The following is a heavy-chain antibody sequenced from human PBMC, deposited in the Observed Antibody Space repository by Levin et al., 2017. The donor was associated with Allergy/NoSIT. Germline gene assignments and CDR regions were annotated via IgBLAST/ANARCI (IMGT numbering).Heavy chain of an antibody. CDR3: ARRSPLEGYDFWSGPNYYYDGMDV. V-gene: IGHV4-39*01. D-gene: IGHD3-3*01. J-gene: IGHJ6*02. CDR2: IYYSGST. Sequence: SETLSLTCTVSGGSISSSSYYWGWIRQPPGKGLEWIGSIYYSGSTYYNPSLKSRVTISVDTAKNQFSLKLSSVTAADTAVYYCARRSPLEGYDFWSGPNYYYDGMDVWGQGTTVTVSS. CDR1: GGSISSSSYY.